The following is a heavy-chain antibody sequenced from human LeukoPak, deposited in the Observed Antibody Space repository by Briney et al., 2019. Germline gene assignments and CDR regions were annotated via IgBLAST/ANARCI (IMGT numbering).Heavy chain of an antibody. D-gene: IGHD6-13*01. CDR2: INPNSGGT. Sequence: ASVKVSCKASGYTFTGYYMHWVRQAPGQGLEWMGRINPNSGGTNYAQKFQGRVTMTRDTSISTAYMELSRLRSDDTAVYYCARVPRRAWQQLVQGAFDYWGQGTLVTVSP. V-gene: IGHV1-2*06. CDR1: GYTFTGYY. J-gene: IGHJ4*02. CDR3: ARVPRRAWQQLVQGAFDY.